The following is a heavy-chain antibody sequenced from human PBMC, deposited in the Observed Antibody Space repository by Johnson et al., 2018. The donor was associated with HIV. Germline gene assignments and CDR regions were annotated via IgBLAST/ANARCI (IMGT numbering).Heavy chain of an antibody. CDR2: ISYDGSNK. CDR3: AKGTGRVTPGAFDI. Sequence: QVQLVESGGGVVQPGRSLRLSCAASGFTFSSYAMHWVRQAPGKGLEWVAVISYDGSNKYYADSVKGRFTISRDNSKNTLYLQMNSLRGEDTAVYYCAKGTGRVTPGAFDIWGQGTMVTVSS. J-gene: IGHJ3*02. V-gene: IGHV3-30-3*01. CDR1: GFTFSSYA. D-gene: IGHD4-11*01.